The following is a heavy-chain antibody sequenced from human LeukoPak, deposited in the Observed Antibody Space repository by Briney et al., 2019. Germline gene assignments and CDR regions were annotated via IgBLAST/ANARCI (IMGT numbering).Heavy chain of an antibody. CDR1: GWSFSGYY. Sequence: SETLSLTCAVYGWSFSGYYWSWIRQPPGKGLEWIGEINHSGSTNYNPSLKSRVTISVDTSKNQFSLKLSSVTAADTAVYYCARLVVSNWYHEVLLGRDYWGQGTLVTVSS. J-gene: IGHJ4*02. D-gene: IGHD6-13*01. CDR2: INHSGST. V-gene: IGHV4-34*01. CDR3: ARLVVSNWYHEVLLGRDY.